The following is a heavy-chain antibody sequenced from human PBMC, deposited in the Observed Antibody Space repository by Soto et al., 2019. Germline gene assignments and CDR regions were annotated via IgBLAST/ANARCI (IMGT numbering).Heavy chain of an antibody. D-gene: IGHD3-10*01. CDR2: IYNSGST. CDR1: GGSISSGDYY. J-gene: IGHJ4*02. Sequence: QVQLQGSGPGLVKPSQTLSLTCTVSGGSISSGDYYWSWIRQPPGKGLEWIGYIYNSGSTYYNPSPRSGVTISVDTSKNQFSLKLSSVTAADTAVYYCARVGGFGATTIDYWGQGTLVTVSS. V-gene: IGHV4-30-4*01. CDR3: ARVGGFGATTIDY.